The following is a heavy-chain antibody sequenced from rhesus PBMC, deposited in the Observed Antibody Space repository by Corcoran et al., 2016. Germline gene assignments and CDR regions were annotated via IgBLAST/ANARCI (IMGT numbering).Heavy chain of an antibody. J-gene: IGHJ4*01. V-gene: IGHV4-65*01. Sequence: QVQLQESGPGLVKPSETLSLTCAVSVGSLSSSHLCSLIRHPPGKGLVWIGYISGRSCRTYYNHSLKSRVTISTDTSKNQCALKLSSVTAADTAGYYCARAPISSAYYKYYFDYWGQGVLVTVSS. CDR3: ARAPISSAYYKYYFDY. CDR2: ISGRSCRT. D-gene: IGHD3-28*01. CDR1: VGSLSSSHL.